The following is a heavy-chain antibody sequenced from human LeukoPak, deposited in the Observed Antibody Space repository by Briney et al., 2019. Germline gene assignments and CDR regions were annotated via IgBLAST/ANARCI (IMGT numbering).Heavy chain of an antibody. CDR2: ISSSSTI. V-gene: IGHV3-48*01. D-gene: IGHD2/OR15-2a*01. CDR1: GFTFSSYT. J-gene: IGHJ4*02. Sequence: GGSLRLSCAAPGFTFSSYTMNWVRQAPGMGLEWVSYISSSSTIYYADSVKGRFTISRDNAKNSLYLQMNSLRAEDTAVYYCATSGLSRFGFWGQGTLVTVSS. CDR3: ATSGLSRFGF.